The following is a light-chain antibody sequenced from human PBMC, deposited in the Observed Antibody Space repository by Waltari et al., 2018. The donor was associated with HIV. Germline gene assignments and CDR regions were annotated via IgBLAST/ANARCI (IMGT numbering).Light chain of an antibody. CDR1: PSVSSN. Sequence: EIVMTPSPAPLSVSPGERAPISCRASPSVSSNLAWYEQKPGQAPRILIYGASTRATGIPARFSGRGSGTESTLTISSLQSEGFAVYYCQQYNNWPPYTFGQGTKLEIK. CDR3: QQYNNWPPYT. J-gene: IGKJ2*01. CDR2: GAS. V-gene: IGKV3-15*01.